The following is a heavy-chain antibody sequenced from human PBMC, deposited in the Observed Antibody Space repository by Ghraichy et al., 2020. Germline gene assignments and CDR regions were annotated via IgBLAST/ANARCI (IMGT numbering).Heavy chain of an antibody. CDR3: AKAWGYCSGGACPSYSWFDP. J-gene: IGHJ5*02. Sequence: LSLTCAGSGFTFSNYAMSWVRQAPGKGLEWVSTIGGKGGPTYYADSVKGRFTISRDNSKNTLYLQMNSLRVEDTAVYYCAKAWGYCSGGACPSYSWFDPWGQGTLVTVSS. V-gene: IGHV3-23*01. D-gene: IGHD2-15*01. CDR1: GFTFSNYA. CDR2: IGGKGGPT.